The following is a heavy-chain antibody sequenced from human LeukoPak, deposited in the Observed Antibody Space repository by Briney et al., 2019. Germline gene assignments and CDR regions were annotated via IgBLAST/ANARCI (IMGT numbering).Heavy chain of an antibody. CDR3: AGRHLVTGDFAYFDL. Sequence: PGGSLRLSCAASGFTFSDYYVSWISQAPRKGLEWVSDIRNRANTIYYADSVKGRLTISRDNSKHTLYLQMNSVIAEDTAVYFCAGRHLVTGDFAYFDLWGRGTLVTVSS. V-gene: IGHV3-11*04. CDR2: IRNRANTI. CDR1: GFTFSDYY. J-gene: IGHJ2*01. D-gene: IGHD7-27*01.